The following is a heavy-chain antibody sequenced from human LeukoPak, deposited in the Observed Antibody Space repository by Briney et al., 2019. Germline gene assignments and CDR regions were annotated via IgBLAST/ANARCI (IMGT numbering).Heavy chain of an antibody. V-gene: IGHV3-33*01. D-gene: IGHD3-10*01. CDR1: GFTFSSYG. J-gene: IGHJ3*02. CDR3: ARDRVVLLWFGEVAHDAFDI. Sequence: PGGSLRLSCAASGFTFSSYGMHWVRQAPGKGLEWVAVIWYDGSNKYYADSVKGRFTISRDNSKNTLYLQMNSLRAEDTAVYYCARDRVVLLWFGEVAHDAFDIWGQGTMVTVSS. CDR2: IWYDGSNK.